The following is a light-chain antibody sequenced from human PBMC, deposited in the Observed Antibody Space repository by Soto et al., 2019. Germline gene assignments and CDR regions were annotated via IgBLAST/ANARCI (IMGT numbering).Light chain of an antibody. CDR2: EVS. V-gene: IGLV2-14*01. Sequence: QSALTQPASVSGSPGQSITISCTGTSSDVGGYNYVSWYQQHPGKAPKLMIYEVSNRPSGVSNRFSGSKSGNTASLTISGLQAEDEADYCCSSYTSSSFLVFGGGTKVTVL. J-gene: IGLJ2*01. CDR1: SSDVGGYNY. CDR3: SSYTSSSFLV.